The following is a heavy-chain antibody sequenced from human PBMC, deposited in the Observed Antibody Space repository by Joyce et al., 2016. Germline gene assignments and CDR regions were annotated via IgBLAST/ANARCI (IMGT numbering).Heavy chain of an antibody. V-gene: IGHV5-51*01. J-gene: IGHJ4*02. D-gene: IGHD1-26*01. Sequence: EVQLVQSGAELKKPGESLKISCEASGYYFISYWIGWVRQMPGKGLEWMGIIYPGGSNLRYGPSFEGQVTISAEKSINTADLEWSSLKASDTAIYYCVRQVVGDKDYWGQGTLVTVSS. CDR1: GYYFISYW. CDR2: IYPGGSNL. CDR3: VRQVVGDKDY.